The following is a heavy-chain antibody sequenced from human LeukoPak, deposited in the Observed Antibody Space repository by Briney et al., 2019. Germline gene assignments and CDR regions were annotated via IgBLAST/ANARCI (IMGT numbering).Heavy chain of an antibody. CDR3: VRDLTGFTTSWYSS. CDR2: LRYDGSKK. D-gene: IGHD6-13*01. Sequence: GRSLRLSCAASGFTFRAYAMHWVRQAPGKGLEWVAFLRYDGSKKYYADSVKGRFTISRDNSKNTLYLQMNSLRTDDTAVYYCVRDLTGFTTSWYSSWGQGTLVTVSS. CDR1: GFTFRAYA. J-gene: IGHJ5*02. V-gene: IGHV3-30*04.